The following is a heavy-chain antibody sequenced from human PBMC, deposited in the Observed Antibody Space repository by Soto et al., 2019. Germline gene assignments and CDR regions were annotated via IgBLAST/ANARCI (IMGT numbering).Heavy chain of an antibody. D-gene: IGHD3-9*01. J-gene: IGHJ5*02. CDR2: ISGSGGTT. CDR3: AKEHYDILTGENWFDP. Sequence: PGGSLRLSCAASGFTFSIYDMSWVRQAPGKGPEWVSSISGSGGTTYYADSVKGRFTIPRDNSKNTLYLQMNSLRAEDTAVYYCAKEHYDILTGENWFDPWGQGTLVTVSS. CDR1: GFTFSIYD. V-gene: IGHV3-23*01.